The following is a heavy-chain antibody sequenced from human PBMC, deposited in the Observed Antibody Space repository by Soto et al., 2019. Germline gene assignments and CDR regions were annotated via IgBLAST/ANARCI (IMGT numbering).Heavy chain of an antibody. Sequence: GGSLRLSCAASGFTLSSHWMHWVRQAPGKGLVWVSRIKTEERDTTYADSVKGRFTISRDNAKNTLYLQMNSLTVEDTAVYYCAREGSWNYDYWGQGTLVTVSS. CDR3: AREGSWNYDY. J-gene: IGHJ4*02. V-gene: IGHV3-74*01. D-gene: IGHD1-7*01. CDR1: GFTLSSHW. CDR2: IKTEERDT.